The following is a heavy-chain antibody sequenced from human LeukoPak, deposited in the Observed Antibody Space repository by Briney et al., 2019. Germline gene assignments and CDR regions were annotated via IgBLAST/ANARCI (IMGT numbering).Heavy chain of an antibody. CDR2: IYPRGTS. Sequence: PSETLSLTCTVSGDSISSGSYYWSWIRQPAGKGLEWIGRIYPRGTSSYNPSLKSRVTISADSSKNQFSLKLSSVTAADTAVYYCARFIDEIDNWFDPWGQGTLVTVSS. V-gene: IGHV4-61*02. J-gene: IGHJ5*02. CDR3: ARFIDEIDNWFDP. CDR1: GDSISSGSYY. D-gene: IGHD3-16*02.